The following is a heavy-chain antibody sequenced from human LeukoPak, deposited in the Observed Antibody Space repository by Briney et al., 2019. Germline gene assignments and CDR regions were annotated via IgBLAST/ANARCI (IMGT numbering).Heavy chain of an antibody. D-gene: IGHD6-19*01. J-gene: IGHJ4*02. CDR1: GYTFTGYY. V-gene: IGHV1-2*02. Sequence: ASVKVSCKASGYTFTGYYMHWVRQAPGQGLEWMGWVNTHTGATNYAQKFQGAVTMTRDTSISTAYMELSRPRSDDTAMYYCARYIPGYSSGWPDYWGQGTLVTVSS. CDR3: ARYIPGYSSGWPDY. CDR2: VNTHTGAT.